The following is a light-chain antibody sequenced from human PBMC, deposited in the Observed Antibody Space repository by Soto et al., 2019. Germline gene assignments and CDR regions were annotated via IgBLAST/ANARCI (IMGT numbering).Light chain of an antibody. CDR2: LGS. V-gene: IGKV2-28*01. CDR1: QSLLHSNGYNY. Sequence: DIVMTQSPLSLPVTPGEPASISCRSSQSLLHSNGYNYLDWYLQKPGQSPQLLIYLGSNRASRVPDRFSGSGSGTDFTLKISRVEAEDVGVYYCMQALQTPPGLTFGGGTKVEIK. CDR3: MQALQTPPGLT. J-gene: IGKJ4*01.